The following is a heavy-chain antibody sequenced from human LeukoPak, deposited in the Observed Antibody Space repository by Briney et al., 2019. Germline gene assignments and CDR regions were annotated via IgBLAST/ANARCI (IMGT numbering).Heavy chain of an antibody. V-gene: IGHV4-59*08. CDR3: ARRVAGGIYGMDV. CDR1: GGSISSYY. CDR2: IYYSGGT. J-gene: IGHJ6*02. D-gene: IGHD6-19*01. Sequence: SETLSLTCTVSGGSISSYYWSWIRQPPGKGLEWIGYIYYSGGTNYNPSLKGRVTISVDTSKNQFSLKLSSVTAADTAVYYCARRVAGGIYGMDVWGQGTTVTVSS.